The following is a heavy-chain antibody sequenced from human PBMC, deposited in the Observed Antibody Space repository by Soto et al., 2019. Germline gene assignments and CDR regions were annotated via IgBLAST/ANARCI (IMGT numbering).Heavy chain of an antibody. J-gene: IGHJ6*02. CDR2: ISYDGSNK. CDR3: AKDTEMPTTPPAWLYYAMDV. Sequence: QVQLVESGGGVVHPGRSLRLSCEASGFTFSTYAMQWVRQAPGKGLEWVAVISYDGSNKYYADSVKGRFTISRDNSKNRLYLQMNSLRAEDTAVYYCAKDTEMPTTPPAWLYYAMDVWGQGTTVTVSS. V-gene: IGHV3-30*18. CDR1: GFTFSTYA. D-gene: IGHD1-1*01.